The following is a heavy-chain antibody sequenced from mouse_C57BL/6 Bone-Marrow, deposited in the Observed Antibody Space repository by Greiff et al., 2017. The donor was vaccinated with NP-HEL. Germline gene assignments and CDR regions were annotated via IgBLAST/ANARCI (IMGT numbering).Heavy chain of an antibody. V-gene: IGHV1-62-2*01. D-gene: IGHD2-4*01. CDR2: FYPGSGSI. CDR1: GYTFTEYT. Sequence: QVQLQQSGAELVKPGASVKLSCKASGYTFTEYTIHWVKQRSGQGLEWIGWFYPGSGSIKYNEKFKDKATLTADKSSSTVYMELSRLTSEDSAVYFCARHGSAAYDYDVDWYFEVWGTGTTVTVSS. J-gene: IGHJ1*03. CDR3: ARHGSAAYDYDVDWYFEV.